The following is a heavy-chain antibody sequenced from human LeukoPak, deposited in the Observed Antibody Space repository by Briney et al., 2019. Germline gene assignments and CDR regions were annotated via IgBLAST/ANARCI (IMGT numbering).Heavy chain of an antibody. Sequence: GASVKVSCKASGYTFTDYYMYWVRQAPGQGPECMGVIHPSGGGTTYAQKFQGRVTLTKDTATSTVYIELSSLRSDDTAVYYCARMAMDTAMVTNFFDLWGQGTLLIVSA. CDR1: GYTFTDYY. CDR2: IHPSGGGT. CDR3: ARMAMDTAMVTNFFDL. D-gene: IGHD5-18*01. V-gene: IGHV1-46*01. J-gene: IGHJ4*02.